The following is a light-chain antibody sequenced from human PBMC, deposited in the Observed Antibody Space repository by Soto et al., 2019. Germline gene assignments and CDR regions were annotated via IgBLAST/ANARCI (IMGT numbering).Light chain of an antibody. CDR2: GND. CDR1: SSNIGAGYD. V-gene: IGLV1-40*01. Sequence: QSVLTQPPSVSGAPGQGVTISCTGSSSNIGAGYDVHWYQQLPGAAPKLLIFGNDNRPSGVPDRFPGSRSGTSASLAITGLQAEDEADYYCQSYDRSLSGSVFGAGTKLTVL. CDR3: QSYDRSLSGSV. J-gene: IGLJ1*01.